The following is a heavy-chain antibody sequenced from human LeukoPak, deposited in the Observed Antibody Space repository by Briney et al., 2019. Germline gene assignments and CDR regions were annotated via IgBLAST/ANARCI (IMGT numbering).Heavy chain of an antibody. D-gene: IGHD2-21*02. CDR2: ISSSGSTI. J-gene: IGHJ4*02. Sequence: GGSLRLSCAASGFTFSNYGMNWVRQAPGKGLEWVSYISSSGSTIYYADFVKGRFTISRDNAKNSLYLQMNSLRAEDTAVYYCARDLCGGDCYLGYFDYWGQGTLVTVSS. V-gene: IGHV3-48*04. CDR3: ARDLCGGDCYLGYFDY. CDR1: GFTFSNYG.